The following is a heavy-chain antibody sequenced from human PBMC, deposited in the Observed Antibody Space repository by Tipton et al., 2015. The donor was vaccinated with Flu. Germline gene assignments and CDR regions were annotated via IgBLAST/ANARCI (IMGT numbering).Heavy chain of an antibody. CDR1: GFTFGSYG. CDR3: ARDPSGYGFDY. J-gene: IGHJ4*02. V-gene: IGHV3-33*01. D-gene: IGHD5-18*01. CDR2: ISYDRSDI. Sequence: SLRLSCAASGFTFGSYGMHWVRQAPGKGLEWVAHISYDRSDIYYADSVKGRFTISRDNSKSALYLHLNSLRVEDTAIYYCARDPSGYGFDYWGQGALVTVSS.